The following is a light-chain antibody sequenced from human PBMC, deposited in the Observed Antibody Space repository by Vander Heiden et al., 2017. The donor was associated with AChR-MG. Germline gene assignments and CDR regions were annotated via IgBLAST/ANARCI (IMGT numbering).Light chain of an antibody. CDR3: QQYGRSPWT. J-gene: IGKJ1*01. V-gene: IGKV3-20*01. CDR2: EAS. CDR1: QRVSSSY. Sequence: EIVLTQSPGTLSLSPGERATLSCRASQRVSSSYLAWYQQKPGQAPRLLIYEASSRATGIPDRFSGSGSGTDFTLTISRLEPEDFAVYYCQQYGRSPWTFGQGTKVEIK.